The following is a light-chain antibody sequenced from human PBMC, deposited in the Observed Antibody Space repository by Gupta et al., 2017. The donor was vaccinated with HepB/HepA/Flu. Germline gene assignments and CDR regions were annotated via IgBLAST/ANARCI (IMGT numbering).Light chain of an antibody. V-gene: IGLV2-23*02. J-gene: IGLJ2*01. CDR1: SSDVGSYNL. CDR3: CSYAGSSTLV. Sequence: SALNQPASVSGSPGQSITNSCTGTSSDVGSYNLVSWYQQHPGKAPKLMIYDVSKRPSGVSYRFSGSKSGNTASLTISGLQAEDEANYYCCSYAGSSTLVFGGGTKLTVL. CDR2: DVS.